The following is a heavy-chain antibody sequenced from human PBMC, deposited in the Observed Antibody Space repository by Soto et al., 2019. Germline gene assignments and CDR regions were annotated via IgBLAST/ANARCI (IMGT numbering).Heavy chain of an antibody. CDR3: AKFCGRMSALVDDF. CDR2: ISYDGNIK. CDR1: GFTFSNFG. Sequence: QVQLVESGGGVVQPGRSLRLSCAASGFTFSNFGMHWVRQAPGKGLALVAAISYDGNIKYYAYSVKGRITISRDNSKNTIVLQAKSLRAEDPVVYYCAKFCGRMSALVDDFWGQGTLVTVSS. V-gene: IGHV3-30*18. J-gene: IGHJ4*01. D-gene: IGHD2-21*01.